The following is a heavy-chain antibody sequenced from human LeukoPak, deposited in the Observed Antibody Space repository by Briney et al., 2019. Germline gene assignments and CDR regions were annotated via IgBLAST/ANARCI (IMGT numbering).Heavy chain of an antibody. J-gene: IGHJ6*04. D-gene: IGHD3-10*02. CDR3: AELGITMIGGV. CDR2: IKQDGSET. CDR1: GFTFRSYW. Sequence: GGSLRLSCAASGFTFRSYWMTWVRQSPGKGLEWVANIKQDGSETYHVDSAKGRFTISRDNAKNSLYLQMNSLRAEDTAVYYCAELGITMIGGVWGKGTTVTISS. V-gene: IGHV3-7*01.